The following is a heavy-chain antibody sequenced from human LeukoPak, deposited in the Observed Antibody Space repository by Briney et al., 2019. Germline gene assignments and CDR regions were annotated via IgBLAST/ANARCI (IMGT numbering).Heavy chain of an antibody. Sequence: GGSLRLSCVGSGFTFSDAWMSWVRQAPGKGLEWVGRIKSKSDGGTIDYAAPVKGKFTISRDDSRNTLYLQMNSLKTEDTAVYYCTTRRQDGWWGQGTLVTVS. CDR2: IKSKSDGGTI. CDR3: TTRRQDGW. J-gene: IGHJ4*02. V-gene: IGHV3-15*01. D-gene: IGHD2-15*01. CDR1: GFTFSDAW.